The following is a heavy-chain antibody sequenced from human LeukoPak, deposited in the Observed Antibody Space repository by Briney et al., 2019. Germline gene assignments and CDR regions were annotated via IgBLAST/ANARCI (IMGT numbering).Heavy chain of an antibody. CDR1: GFSFSGYG. Sequence: GGSLRLSCAASGFSFSGYGMHWVRQAPGKGLEWVAFIRYDGSNEYYADSVKGRFTISRDKSKNTLSLQMNGLRAEDTAVYYCAKVMPPGRIRFYSYYMDVWGKGTTVSVS. D-gene: IGHD2-15*01. CDR3: AKVMPPGRIRFYSYYMDV. V-gene: IGHV3-30*02. CDR2: IRYDGSNE. J-gene: IGHJ6*03.